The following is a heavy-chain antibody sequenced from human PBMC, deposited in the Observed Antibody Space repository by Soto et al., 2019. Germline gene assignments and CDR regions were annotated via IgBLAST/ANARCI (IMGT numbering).Heavy chain of an antibody. V-gene: IGHV3-30-3*01. CDR3: ARDTRSGSNYYYGMDV. D-gene: IGHD3-10*01. J-gene: IGHJ6*02. CDR2: ISYDGSNK. Sequence: PGWSLRLSCAASGFTFSSYAMHWVRQAPGKGLEWVAVISYDGSNKYYADSVKGRFTISRDNSKNTLYLQMNSLRAEDTAVYYCARDTRSGSNYYYGMDVRGQGTTVTVSS. CDR1: GFTFSSYA.